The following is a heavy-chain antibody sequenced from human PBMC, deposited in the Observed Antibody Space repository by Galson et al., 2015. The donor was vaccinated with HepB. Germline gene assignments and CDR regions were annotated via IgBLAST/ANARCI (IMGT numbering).Heavy chain of an antibody. CDR1: GGSISGYY. Sequence: ETLSLTCTVSGGSISGYYWPWIRQTPGQGLEWIGHKYHHGETTYNHSLRSRLTISLDTSKNQFPLSLNAIPAADTGIYYCARDLGSGRFPWDHQYGMDVWGQETAVSVSS. J-gene: IGHJ6*02. D-gene: IGHD1-26*01. CDR3: ARDLGSGRFPWDHQYGMDV. V-gene: IGHV4-59*01. CDR2: KYHHGET.